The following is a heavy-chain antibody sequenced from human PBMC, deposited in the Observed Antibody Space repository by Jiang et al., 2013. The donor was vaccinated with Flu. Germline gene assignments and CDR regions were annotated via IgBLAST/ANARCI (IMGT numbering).Heavy chain of an antibody. J-gene: IGHJ4*02. V-gene: IGHV4-59*01. CDR2: IYYSGST. D-gene: IGHD2/OR15-2a*01. CDR3: ARSLLAVLEFDY. Sequence: PGLVKPSETLSLTCTVSSGSISSYFWSWIRQPPGKGLEWIGYIYYSGSTNYNPSLKSRVTISVDTSKNQFSLNLSSVTAADTAVYYCARSLLAVLEFDYWGQGTLVTVSS. CDR1: SGSISSYF.